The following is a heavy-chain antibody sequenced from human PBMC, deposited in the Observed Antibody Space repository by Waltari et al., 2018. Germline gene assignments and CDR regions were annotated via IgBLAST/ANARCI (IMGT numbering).Heavy chain of an antibody. Sequence: EVQLVESGGGLVQPGGSLRLSCAASGFTFSSYWMSWVRQAPGKGLEWVANRKQDGSEKYYVDSVKGRFTISRDNAKNSLYLQMNSLRAEDTAVYYCASQLGYWYFDLWGRGTLVTVSS. J-gene: IGHJ2*01. CDR3: ASQLGYWYFDL. D-gene: IGHD7-27*01. CDR2: RKQDGSEK. CDR1: GFTFSSYW. V-gene: IGHV3-7*01.